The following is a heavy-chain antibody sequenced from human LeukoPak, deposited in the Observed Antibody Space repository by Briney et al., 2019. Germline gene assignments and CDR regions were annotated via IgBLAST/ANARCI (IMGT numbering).Heavy chain of an antibody. CDR2: IYYSGST. Sequence: KTSETLSLTCTVSGGSITSYYWSWIRQPPGKGLEWIGYIYYSGSTNYNPSLKSRVTISVDTSKNQFSLKLGSVTAADTAVYYCARYTRGRNGMDVWGQGTTVTVSS. V-gene: IGHV4-59*01. CDR3: ARYTRGRNGMDV. J-gene: IGHJ6*02. D-gene: IGHD1-26*01. CDR1: GGSITSYY.